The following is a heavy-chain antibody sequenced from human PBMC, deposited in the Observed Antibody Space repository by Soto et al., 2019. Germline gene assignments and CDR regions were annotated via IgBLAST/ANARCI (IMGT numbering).Heavy chain of an antibody. CDR2: ISGSGGST. J-gene: IGHJ6*02. CDR3: AKVTTRINGMDV. Sequence: GGSLRLSCAASGFTFSSYAMSWVRQAPGKGLEWVSAISGSGGSTYYADSVKGRFTTSRDNSKNTLYLQMNSLRAEDTAVYYCAKVTTRINGMDVWGQGTTVTVS. D-gene: IGHD4-17*01. V-gene: IGHV3-23*01. CDR1: GFTFSSYA.